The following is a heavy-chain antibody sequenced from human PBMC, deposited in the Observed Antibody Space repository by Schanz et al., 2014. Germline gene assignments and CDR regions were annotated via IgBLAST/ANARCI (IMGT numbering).Heavy chain of an antibody. J-gene: IGHJ4*02. Sequence: QVRLVQSGAEVKKPGASVKVSCKASGYTFTNFGISWVRQAPGQGLEWMGWISSYNPNTKSTQKCQGRVTMTTDTSTSTAYMELRSLSSDDTAVYYCARGSGELLGFGYWGQGTLVSVSS. CDR2: ISSYNPNT. CDR3: ARGSGELLGFGY. V-gene: IGHV1-18*04. D-gene: IGHD1-26*01. CDR1: GYTFTNFG.